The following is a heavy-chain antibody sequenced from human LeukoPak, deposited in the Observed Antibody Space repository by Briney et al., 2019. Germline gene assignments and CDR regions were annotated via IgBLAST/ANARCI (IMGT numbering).Heavy chain of an antibody. V-gene: IGHV1-69*06. Sequence: SVKVSCKASGGTLCSYAMSWVRQAPGQGLAWMGGIIPMFGTTNYAQKFQGRVTIGADTSTNTAYVEVRGLRSEDTAVYYCARATAKGNYYHGMDVWGKGTTVSVSS. J-gene: IGHJ6*04. CDR1: GGTLCSYA. D-gene: IGHD2-21*02. CDR2: IIPMFGTT. CDR3: ARATAKGNYYHGMDV.